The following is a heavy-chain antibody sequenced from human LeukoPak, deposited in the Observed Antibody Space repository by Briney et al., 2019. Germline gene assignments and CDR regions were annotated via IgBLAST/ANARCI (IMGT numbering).Heavy chain of an antibody. J-gene: IGHJ6*03. CDR3: ARQDTGYSSSWYGGIGSYYYYYMDV. D-gene: IGHD6-13*01. Sequence: PSETLSLTCTVSGASISSSSYYWGWIRQPPGKGLEWIGSIYYSGSTYYNPSLKRRVTISVDTSKNQFSLKLSSVTAADTAVYYCARQDTGYSSSWYGGIGSYYYYYMDVWGKGTTVTISS. CDR1: GASISSSSYY. V-gene: IGHV4-39*01. CDR2: IYYSGST.